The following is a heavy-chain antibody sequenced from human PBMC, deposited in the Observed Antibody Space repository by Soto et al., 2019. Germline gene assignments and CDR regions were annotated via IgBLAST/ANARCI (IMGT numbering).Heavy chain of an antibody. Sequence: GESLKISCKGSGYNFAGYWIACVCQMPGKGLELMGIIYPSDSDTRYRPSFQGQVTISADKSISSAYLQWSSLRASDTAMYYCARGGVSTRTFDYWGQGTPVTVSS. CDR2: IYPSDSDT. CDR3: ARGGVSTRTFDY. J-gene: IGHJ4*02. V-gene: IGHV5-51*01. CDR1: GYNFAGYW. D-gene: IGHD3-3*01.